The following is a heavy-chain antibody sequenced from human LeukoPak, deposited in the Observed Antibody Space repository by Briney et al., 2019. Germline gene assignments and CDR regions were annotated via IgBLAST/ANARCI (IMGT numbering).Heavy chain of an antibody. D-gene: IGHD6-6*01. CDR3: ARVNRIAARWAETDY. CDR1: GGSFSGYY. J-gene: IGHJ4*02. Sequence: SETLSLTCAVYGGSFSGYYWSWIRQPPGKGLEWIGEINHSGSTNYNPSLKSRVTISADTSKKQFSLKLSSVTAADTAVYYCARVNRIAARWAETDYGGQGTLVTVSS. CDR2: INHSGST. V-gene: IGHV4-34*01.